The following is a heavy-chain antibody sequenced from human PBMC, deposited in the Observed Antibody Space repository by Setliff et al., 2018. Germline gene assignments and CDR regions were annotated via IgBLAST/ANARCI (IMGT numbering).Heavy chain of an antibody. CDR3: TTAQGYYYGSSGAPRDY. V-gene: IGHV3-15*01. CDR1: GFTFSNAW. D-gene: IGHD3-22*01. CDR2: IKSKTDGGTT. Sequence: GGSLRLSCAASGFTFSNAWMSWVRQAPGKGLEWVGRIKSKTDGGTTDYAAPVKGRFTISRDDSKDTLYLQMSSLKTEDTAVYYCTTAQGYYYGSSGAPRDYWGQGTLVTVSS. J-gene: IGHJ4*02.